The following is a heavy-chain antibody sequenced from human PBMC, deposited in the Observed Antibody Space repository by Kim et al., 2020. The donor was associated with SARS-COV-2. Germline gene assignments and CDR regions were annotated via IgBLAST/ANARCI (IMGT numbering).Heavy chain of an antibody. Sequence: GAVKGHFNISREHAKNSLYLQMNSLTAGDTAVYYCARGAMVRGVITYCDYWGQGTLVTVSS. D-gene: IGHD3-10*01. J-gene: IGHJ4*02. V-gene: IGHV3-13*03. CDR3: ARGAMVRGVITYCDY.